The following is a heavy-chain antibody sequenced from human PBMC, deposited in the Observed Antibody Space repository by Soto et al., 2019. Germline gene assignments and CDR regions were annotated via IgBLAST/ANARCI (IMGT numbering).Heavy chain of an antibody. V-gene: IGHV3-21*01. CDR3: ALEPGQYPSNQFDY. Sequence: AGGSLRLSCAASGFTFSSYSMNWVRQAPGKGLEWVSSISSSSSYIYYADSVKGRFTISRDNAKNSLYLQMNSLRAEDTAVYYCALEPGQYPSNQFDYWGQGTLVTVSS. D-gene: IGHD1-1*01. CDR1: GFTFSSYS. J-gene: IGHJ4*02. CDR2: ISSSSSYI.